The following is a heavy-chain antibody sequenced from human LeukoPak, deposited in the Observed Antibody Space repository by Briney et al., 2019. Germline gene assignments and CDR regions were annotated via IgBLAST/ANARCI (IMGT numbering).Heavy chain of an antibody. CDR1: ESSFSAYW. J-gene: IGHJ6*02. V-gene: IGHV5-51*01. CDR2: INLANAER. D-gene: IGHD2-21*02. CDR3: ATYSVTVGGGLDV. Sequence: GESLTISCRGSESSFSAYWLGWVRQMLGTGLEWMGIINLANAERRYNPSFEGHVTMSVDQSTRTAYMKWFGLRASDTAMYYCATYSVTVGGGLDVWGQGTTVTVSS.